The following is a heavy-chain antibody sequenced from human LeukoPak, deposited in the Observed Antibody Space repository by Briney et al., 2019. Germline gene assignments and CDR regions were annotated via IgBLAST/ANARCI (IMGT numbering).Heavy chain of an antibody. CDR2: ISYDGSNK. J-gene: IGHJ3*02. CDR3: ARDQFGELVVCTFDI. CDR1: GFTFSHAW. V-gene: IGHV3-30-3*01. Sequence: GGSLRLSCAASGFTFSHAWMSWVRQAPGKGLEWVAVISYDGSNKYYADSVKGRFTISRDNSKNTLYLQMNSLRAEDTALYYCARDQFGELVVCTFDIWGQGTMVSVSS. D-gene: IGHD3-10*01.